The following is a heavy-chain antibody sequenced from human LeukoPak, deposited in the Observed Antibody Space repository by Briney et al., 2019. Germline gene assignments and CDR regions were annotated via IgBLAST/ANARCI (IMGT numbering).Heavy chain of an antibody. CDR2: IYYSGST. CDR3: ARGDGSHSYAKGFDI. V-gene: IGHV4-31*03. J-gene: IGHJ3*02. Sequence: PSETLSLTCSVSGESMRTGGYYWTWIRQHPGKGLEWIGYIYYSGSTYYYPSLKDRISMSVDTSNNRFSVKLTAVTAADTAVYFCARGDGSHSYAKGFDIWGQGTLVTVSS. CDR1: GESMRTGGYY. D-gene: IGHD3-16*01.